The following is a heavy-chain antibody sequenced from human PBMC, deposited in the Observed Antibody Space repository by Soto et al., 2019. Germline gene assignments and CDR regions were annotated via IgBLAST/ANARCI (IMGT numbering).Heavy chain of an antibody. Sequence: SVKVSCKASGGTFSSYAISWVRQAPGQGLEWMGGIIPIFGTANYAQKFQGRVTITADESTSTAYMELSSLRSEDTAVYYCARDPTLYYDILTGYYYGMDVWGPGTTVTVSS. CDR2: IIPIFGTA. J-gene: IGHJ6*02. CDR3: ARDPTLYYDILTGYYYGMDV. CDR1: GGTFSSYA. D-gene: IGHD3-9*01. V-gene: IGHV1-69*13.